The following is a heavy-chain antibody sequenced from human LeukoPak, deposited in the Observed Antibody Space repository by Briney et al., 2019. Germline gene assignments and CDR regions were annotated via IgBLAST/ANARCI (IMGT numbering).Heavy chain of an antibody. V-gene: IGHV5-51*01. J-gene: IGHJ6*02. CDR1: GYSFTSYW. CDR3: ARRSQLGYYYYGMDV. Sequence: PGESLKISCKGSGYSFTSYWIGWVRQMPGKGLEWMGIIYPGDSDTRYRPSFQGQVAISADKSISTAYLQWSSLKASDTAIYYCARRSQLGYYYYGMDVWGQGTTVTVSS. CDR2: IYPGDSDT. D-gene: IGHD6-13*01.